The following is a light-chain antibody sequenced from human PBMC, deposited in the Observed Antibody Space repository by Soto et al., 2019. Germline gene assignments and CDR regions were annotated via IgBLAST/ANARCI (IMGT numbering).Light chain of an antibody. CDR2: GNS. CDR1: SSNIGAHYD. J-gene: IGLJ1*01. Sequence: QSALTQPPSVSGAPGQRVTISCTGSSSNIGAHYDVHWYQQLPGTAPKLLIYGNSNRPSGVPDRFSGSKSGTSASLAITGLQAEDEADYYCNSHTSGDFRVFGTGTKLTVL. V-gene: IGLV1-40*01. CDR3: NSHTSGDFRV.